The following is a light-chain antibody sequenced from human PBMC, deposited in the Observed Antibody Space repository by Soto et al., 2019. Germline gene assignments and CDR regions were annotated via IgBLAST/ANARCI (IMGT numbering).Light chain of an antibody. Sequence: EIVMTQSPATLSVSPGERATLSCRASQSLRSSLAWYQQKPGQAPRLLIYGASTRATGIPARFSGRGSGTEFTLTISSLQSEDFAVYYCQQYNIWPIIFGQGTRLEIK. CDR2: GAS. J-gene: IGKJ5*01. CDR1: QSLRSS. CDR3: QQYNIWPII. V-gene: IGKV3-15*01.